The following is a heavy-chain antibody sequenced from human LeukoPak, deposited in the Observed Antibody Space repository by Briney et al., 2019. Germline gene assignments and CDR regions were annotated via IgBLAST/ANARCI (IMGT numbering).Heavy chain of an antibody. CDR3: ARDLEGNGDSPDI. J-gene: IGHJ3*02. V-gene: IGHV4-30-4*07. CDR2: IYCSGST. D-gene: IGHD4-17*01. CDR1: GGSISSAGYS. Sequence: SETLSLTCTVSGGSISSAGYSWSWIRQPPGKGLEWIGYIYCSGSTYYNPSLKSRVTISLDTSKNQISLKLTSVTAADTAVYYCARDLEGNGDSPDIWGQGTMVTVSS.